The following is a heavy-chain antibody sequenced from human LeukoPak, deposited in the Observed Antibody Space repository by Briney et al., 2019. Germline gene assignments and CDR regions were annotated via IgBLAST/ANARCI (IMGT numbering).Heavy chain of an antibody. V-gene: IGHV3-30*02. D-gene: IGHD2-2*01. CDR3: AKEVTYCSSSSCNDAFDV. CDR2: IRFDGSDE. CDR1: GFRFSTSG. J-gene: IGHJ3*01. Sequence: GGSLRLSCAASGFRFSTSGMHWFRQAPGKGLEWVSFIRFDGSDEDHGDSVKGRFTISRDNSKNTMYLQMNSLRAEDTAVYYCAKEVTYCSSSSCNDAFDVWGRGTMVIVSS.